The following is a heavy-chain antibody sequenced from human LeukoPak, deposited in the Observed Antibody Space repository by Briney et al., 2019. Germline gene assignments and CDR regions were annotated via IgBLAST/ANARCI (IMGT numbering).Heavy chain of an antibody. CDR2: ISAYNGNT. V-gene: IGHV1-18*01. CDR1: GYTFNTYG. J-gene: IGHJ4*02. Sequence: ASVKVSCKASGYTFNTYGITWVRQAPGQGLEWMGWISAYNGNTNYAQKLQGRVTMTTDTSTSTAYMELRSLRSDDTAVYYCARSRAYYFDYWGQGTLVTVSS. CDR3: ARSRAYYFDY.